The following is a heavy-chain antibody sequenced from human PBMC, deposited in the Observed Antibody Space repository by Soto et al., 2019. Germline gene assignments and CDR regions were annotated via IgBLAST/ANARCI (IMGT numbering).Heavy chain of an antibody. CDR3: AKDGGAGNFYYYGADV. V-gene: IGHV3-48*02. Sequence: PGGSLRLSCAASGFTFSSYSMNWVRQAPGKGLEWVSYISSSSSTIYYADSVKGRFTISRDNAKNSLYLQMNSLRDEDTAVYYCAKDGGAGNFYYYGADVWGQGTTVTVSS. CDR2: ISSSSSTI. J-gene: IGHJ6*02. D-gene: IGHD3-16*01. CDR1: GFTFSSYS.